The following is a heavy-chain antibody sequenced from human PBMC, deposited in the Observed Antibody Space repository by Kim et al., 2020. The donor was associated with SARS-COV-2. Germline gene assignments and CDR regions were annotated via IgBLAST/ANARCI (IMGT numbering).Heavy chain of an antibody. J-gene: IGHJ4*02. Sequence: SETLSLTCTVSGGSISSYYWSWIRQPPGKGLEWIGYIYYSGSTNYNPSLKSRVTISVDTSKNQFSLKLSSVTAADTAVYYCASLNYYGTGDYWGQGTLVTVSS. D-gene: IGHD3-10*01. V-gene: IGHV4-59*08. CDR2: IYYSGST. CDR3: ASLNYYGTGDY. CDR1: GGSISSYY.